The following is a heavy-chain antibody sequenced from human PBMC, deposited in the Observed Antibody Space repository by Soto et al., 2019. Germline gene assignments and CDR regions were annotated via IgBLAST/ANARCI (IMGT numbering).Heavy chain of an antibody. J-gene: IGHJ4*02. D-gene: IGHD5-12*01. CDR1: GFTFSSYA. CDR3: AKDGFEGGYSGYDLFDY. CDR2: ISGSGGST. Sequence: GSLRLSCAASGFTFSSYAMSWVRQAPGKGLEWVSAISGSGGSTYYADSVKGRFTISRDNSKNTLYLQMNSLRAEDTAVYYCAKDGFEGGYSGYDLFDYWGQGTLVTVSS. V-gene: IGHV3-23*01.